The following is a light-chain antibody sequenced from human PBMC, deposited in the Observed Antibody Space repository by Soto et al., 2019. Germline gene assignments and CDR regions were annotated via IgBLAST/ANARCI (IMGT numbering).Light chain of an antibody. Sequence: EIVLTQSPGTLSLSPGEGATLSCRASQSVSSRNLAWFRQKPGQAPRLLIYGASNRAPGIPDRFSGSGSGTDFILTVTRVEPEDIAVYYCQAYGDSPLAYTFGQGTKLQIK. CDR3: QAYGDSPLAYT. J-gene: IGKJ2*01. CDR1: QSVSSRN. CDR2: GAS. V-gene: IGKV3-20*01.